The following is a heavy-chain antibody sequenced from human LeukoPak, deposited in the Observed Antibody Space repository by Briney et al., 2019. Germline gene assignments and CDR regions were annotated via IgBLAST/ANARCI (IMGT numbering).Heavy chain of an antibody. D-gene: IGHD2/OR15-2a*01. J-gene: IGHJ4*02. CDR2: ISYSAERT. Sequence: HPGGSLRLSCAASGLTFSSYVMNWVRQAPGKGLEWVAGISYSAERTDYAGSVKGRFTISRDNANNSLYLQMNSLRVEDTAVYFCVRDWGNSGHRFDSWGQGTLVTVSS. CDR1: GLTFSSYV. V-gene: IGHV3-23*01. CDR3: VRDWGNSGHRFDS.